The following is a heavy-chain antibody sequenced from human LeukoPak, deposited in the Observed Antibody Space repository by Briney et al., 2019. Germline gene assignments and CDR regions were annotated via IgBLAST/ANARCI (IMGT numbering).Heavy chain of an antibody. J-gene: IGHJ3*02. CDR2: ISYDGSNK. V-gene: IGHV3-30*18. Sequence: GGSLRLSCAASGFRFNTYWMSWVRQAPGKGLEWVAVISYDGSNKYYADSVKGRFTISRDNSKNTLYLQMNSLRAEDTAVYYCANMGADDAFDIWGQGTMVTVSS. CDR1: GFRFNTYW. D-gene: IGHD1-26*01. CDR3: ANMGADDAFDI.